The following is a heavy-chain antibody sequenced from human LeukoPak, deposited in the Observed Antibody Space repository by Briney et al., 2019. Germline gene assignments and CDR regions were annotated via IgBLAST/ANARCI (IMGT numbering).Heavy chain of an antibody. V-gene: IGHV3-23*01. CDR2: ISAGGGST. J-gene: IGHJ4*02. CDR1: GFTFSTYA. Sequence: PGGSLRLSCAASGFTFSTYAMSWVRQAPGKGLEWVSAISAGGGSTYYADSVKGRFTISRDNSRNTLYLQMNSLRAEDTAVYYCAKSPFSSGYCSGGSCYCAGNWGQGTLVTVSS. D-gene: IGHD2-15*01. CDR3: AKSPFSSGYCSGGSCYCAGN.